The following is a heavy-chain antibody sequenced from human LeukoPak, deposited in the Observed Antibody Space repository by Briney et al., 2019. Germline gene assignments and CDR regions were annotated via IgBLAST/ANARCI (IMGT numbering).Heavy chain of an antibody. CDR2: ISNSGSTI. J-gene: IGHJ4*02. V-gene: IGHV3-11*04. Sequence: GGSLRLSCAASGFTFSGYDMSWVRHAPGKGLELVSYISNSGSTIYYADSVKGRFTISRDNAKNSLYLQMNSLRAEDTAVYYCAREDGGYYYFYDYWGQGTLVTVSS. CDR3: AREDGGYYYFYDY. CDR1: GFTFSGYD. D-gene: IGHD3-22*01.